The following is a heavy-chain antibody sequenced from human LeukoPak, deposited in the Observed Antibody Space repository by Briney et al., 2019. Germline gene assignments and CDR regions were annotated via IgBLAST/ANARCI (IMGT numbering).Heavy chain of an antibody. CDR3: ARVGFWSGKTSDY. CDR1: GYTFTNYA. Sequence: ASVKVSCKASGYTFTNYAMNWVRQAPGQGLEWMGWINTNTGNPTYAQGFTGRSVFSLDTSVSTAYLQISSLKAEDTAVYYCARVGFWSGKTSDYWGQGTLVPVSS. D-gene: IGHD3-3*01. V-gene: IGHV7-4-1*02. CDR2: INTNTGNP. J-gene: IGHJ4*02.